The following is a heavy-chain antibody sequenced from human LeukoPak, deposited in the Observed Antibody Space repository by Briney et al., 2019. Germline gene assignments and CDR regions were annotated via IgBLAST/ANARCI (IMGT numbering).Heavy chain of an antibody. CDR2: INPDSGDT. J-gene: IGHJ5*02. CDR3: ARDRPGYSSEFDP. Sequence: ASVKVSCKASGYTFTGYYMHWVRQAPGQGLEWMGWINPDSGDTNCAQKFQGRVTLTRDTPISTAYMEVSSLTSDDTAVYYCARDRPGYSSEFDPWGQGTLVTVSS. CDR1: GYTFTGYY. D-gene: IGHD6-19*01. V-gene: IGHV1-2*02.